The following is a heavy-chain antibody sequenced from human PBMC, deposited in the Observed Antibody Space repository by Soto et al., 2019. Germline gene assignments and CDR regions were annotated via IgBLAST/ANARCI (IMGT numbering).Heavy chain of an antibody. CDR3: ARAWGGYGDY. Sequence: QVQLQESGPGLVKPSETLSLTCAVSGGSLSSYYWSWIRQPPGKGLEWIGYIYYSGSTNYNPSLKRRVTISVDTSKNHFSLKLSSVTAADTAVYYCARAWGGYGDYWGQGTLVTVSS. V-gene: IGHV4-59*01. CDR2: IYYSGST. J-gene: IGHJ4*02. D-gene: IGHD5-12*01. CDR1: GGSLSSYY.